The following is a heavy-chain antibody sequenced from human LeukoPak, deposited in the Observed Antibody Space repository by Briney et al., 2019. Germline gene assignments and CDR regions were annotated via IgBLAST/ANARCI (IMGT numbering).Heavy chain of an antibody. J-gene: IGHJ6*02. V-gene: IGHV3-53*01. CDR1: GFTFSDYY. Sequence: GGSLRLSCAASGFTFSDYYMSWIRQAPGKGLEWVSLIYSGGTTNYADSVRGRFTISRDISKNTLYLQMNDLRAEDTAVYYCARVPSDFGGQGTTVTVSS. D-gene: IGHD3-3*01. CDR3: ARVPSDF. CDR2: IYSGGTT.